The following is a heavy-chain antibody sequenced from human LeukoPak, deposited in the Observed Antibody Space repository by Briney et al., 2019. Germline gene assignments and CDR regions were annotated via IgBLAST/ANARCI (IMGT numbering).Heavy chain of an antibody. CDR3: AKFFTGEYVRAFDV. CDR1: GFTFSQFA. J-gene: IGHJ3*01. Sequence: PGGSLRLSCAASGFTFSQFAVHWVRQAPGKGLEWVADISHDGRNTYYADSVKGRFTISRDNSKNTLYLQMNSLRAEDTAVYYCAKFFTGEYVRAFDVWGQGTMVTVSS. CDR2: ISHDGRNT. V-gene: IGHV3-30-3*02. D-gene: IGHD3-10*02.